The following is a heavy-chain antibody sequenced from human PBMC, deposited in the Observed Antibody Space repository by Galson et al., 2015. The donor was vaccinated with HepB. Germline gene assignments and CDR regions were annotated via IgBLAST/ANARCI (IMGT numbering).Heavy chain of an antibody. V-gene: IGHV4-39*07. CDR3: ARSSPNWYFDL. CDR1: GVSISSSSYF. J-gene: IGHJ2*01. Sequence: ETLSLTCTVSGVSISSSSYFWGWIRQPPGKGLEWIGSIYYSGSTYYNPSLKSRVTISVDTSKNQFSLKLSSVTAADTAVYYCARSSPNWYFDLWGRGTLVTVSS. CDR2: IYYSGST.